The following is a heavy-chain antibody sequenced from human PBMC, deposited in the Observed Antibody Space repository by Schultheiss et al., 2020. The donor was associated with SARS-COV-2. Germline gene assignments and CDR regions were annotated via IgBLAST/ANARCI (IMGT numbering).Heavy chain of an antibody. J-gene: IGHJ4*02. CDR3: VKGRYLTVTALFHY. V-gene: IGHV3-74*01. CDR2: VNGDGSSV. D-gene: IGHD2-21*02. CDR1: GFTFVSHW. Sequence: GGSLRLSCAASGFTFVSHWMHWVRQAPGKGLVWVSRVNGDGSSVAYADSVKGRFTISRDNARNTVYLQISSLRAEDTAVYYCVKGRYLTVTALFHYWGQGTLVTVSS.